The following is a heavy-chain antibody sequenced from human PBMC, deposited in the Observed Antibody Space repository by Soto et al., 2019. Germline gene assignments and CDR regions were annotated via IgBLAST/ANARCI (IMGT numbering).Heavy chain of an antibody. D-gene: IGHD6-19*01. CDR2: IIPVVGAG. J-gene: IGHJ4*02. CDR3: ASGIAVAGHRPWYFDY. CDR1: GDTVSNYA. Sequence: QVQLLQSGAEVKKPGSSVKVSCKASGDTVSNYAISWVRQAPGQGLEWMGGIIPVVGAGHYAQQFQGRVTITADESTNTAYLELRSLRSEDTAVYYCASGIAVAGHRPWYFDYWGQGTLITVSS. V-gene: IGHV1-69*01.